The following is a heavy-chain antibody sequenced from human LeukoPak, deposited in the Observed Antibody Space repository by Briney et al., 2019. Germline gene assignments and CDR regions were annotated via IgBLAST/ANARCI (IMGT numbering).Heavy chain of an antibody. J-gene: IGHJ4*02. D-gene: IGHD3-16*01. V-gene: IGHV3-23*01. CDR3: AKASWVSSADAVL. CDR2: LRGDGET. Sequence: PGGSLRLSCVASGFISRDYAMSWVRQAPAGGLEWVSSLRGDGETFYTDSVKGRFTLSRDHSRNTVYLQLSNLRVEGTAVYYCAKASWVSSADAVLWGQGTLVTVS. CDR1: GFISRDYA.